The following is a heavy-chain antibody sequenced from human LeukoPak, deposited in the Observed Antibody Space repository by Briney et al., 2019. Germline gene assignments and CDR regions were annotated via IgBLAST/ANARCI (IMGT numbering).Heavy chain of an antibody. J-gene: IGHJ6*03. CDR2: IDPDGSEK. CDR3: ARYCSSSRCLYYYHMDV. CDR1: GFTFNSYW. V-gene: IGHV3-7*01. Sequence: GGSLRLSCAASGFTFNSYWMSWVRQAPGKGLEWVANIDPDGSEKQYGDSVKGRFTTSRDNAKNSLYLQMNSLRAEDTAVYYCARYCSSSRCLYYYHMDVWGKGTTVTVSS. D-gene: IGHD2-2*01.